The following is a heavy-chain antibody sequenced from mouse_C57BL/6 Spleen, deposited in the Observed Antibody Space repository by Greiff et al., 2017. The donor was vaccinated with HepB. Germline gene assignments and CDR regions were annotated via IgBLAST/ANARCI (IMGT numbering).Heavy chain of an antibody. Sequence: QVQLQQSGPELVKPGASVKISCKASGYAFSSSWMNWVKQRPGKGLEWIGRIYPGDGDTNYNGKFKGKATLTADKSSSTAYMQLSSLTSEDSAVYFCARAATAQAYFDYWGQGTTLTVSS. J-gene: IGHJ2*01. D-gene: IGHD3-2*02. V-gene: IGHV1-82*01. CDR3: ARAATAQAYFDY. CDR1: GYAFSSSW. CDR2: IYPGDGDT.